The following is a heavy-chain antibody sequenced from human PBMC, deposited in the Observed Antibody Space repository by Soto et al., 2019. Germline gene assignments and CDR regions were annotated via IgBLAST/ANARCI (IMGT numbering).Heavy chain of an antibody. V-gene: IGHV3-30-3*01. Sequence: GGSLRLSCAASGFTFSSYAMHWVRQAPGKGLEWVAVISYDGSNKYYADSVKGRFTISRDNSKNTLYLQMNSLRAEDTAVYYCARLRWLDYWGQGXLVTVSS. D-gene: IGHD4-17*01. CDR2: ISYDGSNK. J-gene: IGHJ4*02. CDR3: ARLRWLDY. CDR1: GFTFSSYA.